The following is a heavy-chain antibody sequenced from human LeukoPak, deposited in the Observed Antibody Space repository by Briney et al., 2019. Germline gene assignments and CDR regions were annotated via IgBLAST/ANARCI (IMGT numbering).Heavy chain of an antibody. J-gene: IGHJ4*02. Sequence: GESLKISCKGSGSRFTSYWIGWVRQMPGKGLEWMGIIYPGDSDTRYSPSFQGQVTISADKSISTAYLQWSSLKASDTAMYYCARSMAAGQYYFDYWGQGTLVTVSS. D-gene: IGHD6-13*01. CDR2: IYPGDSDT. CDR1: GSRFTSYW. V-gene: IGHV5-51*01. CDR3: ARSMAAGQYYFDY.